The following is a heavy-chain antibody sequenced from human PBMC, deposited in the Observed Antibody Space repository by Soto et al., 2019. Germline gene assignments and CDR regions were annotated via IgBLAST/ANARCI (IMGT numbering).Heavy chain of an antibody. CDR2: IRPDGSET. CDR3: AGWGGQDYNY. CDR1: GFTFTDFY. J-gene: IGHJ4*02. V-gene: IGHV3-7*03. D-gene: IGHD4-4*01. Sequence: EVQLVQSGGGLVQPGGSLRLSCVGSGFTFTDFYMNWVRQAPGKGLEWVANIRPDGSETNYVESVTGRFTTSRDNAKNSLFLQMNSLRAGDTAVYYCAGWGGQDYNYWGQGILVTVSS.